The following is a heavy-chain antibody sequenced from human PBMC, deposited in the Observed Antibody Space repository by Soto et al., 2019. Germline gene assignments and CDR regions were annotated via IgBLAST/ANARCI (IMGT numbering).Heavy chain of an antibody. V-gene: IGHV4-39*01. Sequence: QLQLQESGPGLVKPWETLSLRCTVSGGSISSSTFYWGWIRQPPGKGLEWIGSVHYGGSTYYNPSIKSRVTISVDTSKKQFFLKLSSVTAADTAVYYCARHYSRGAFDIWGQGTMVTVSS. J-gene: IGHJ3*02. CDR1: GGSISSSTFY. CDR3: ARHYSRGAFDI. D-gene: IGHD3-22*01. CDR2: VHYGGST.